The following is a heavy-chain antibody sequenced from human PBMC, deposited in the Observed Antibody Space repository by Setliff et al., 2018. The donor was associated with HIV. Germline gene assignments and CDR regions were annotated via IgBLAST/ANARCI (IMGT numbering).Heavy chain of an antibody. Sequence: ASVKVSCKTSGYTFTTYYIHWVRQAPGRGLEWMGWINPNSGGTNYAQKFQGRVTMTRDTSISTAYMDLRRLRSDDTAMYYCARGAFVVIPTARHDFDYWGQGTLVTVSS. CDR2: INPNSGGT. V-gene: IGHV1-2*02. J-gene: IGHJ4*02. D-gene: IGHD2-2*01. CDR3: ARGAFVVIPTARHDFDY. CDR1: GYTFTTYY.